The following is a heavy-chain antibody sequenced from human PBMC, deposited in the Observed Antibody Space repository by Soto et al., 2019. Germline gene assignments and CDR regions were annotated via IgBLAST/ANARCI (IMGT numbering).Heavy chain of an antibody. V-gene: IGHV4-30-4*08. D-gene: IGHD5-12*01. CDR3: ARDRGYSAYVDH. Sequence: VQLLESDPGLVEPSQTLSLTCNVSGVSITSSHCFWNWIRRHPEKGLEWLGYISSTGKNSFNPSLKGRLSMSLDTSTNHFSLRLTSVTVADTAVYYCARDRGYSAYVDHWGQGILVTVS. CDR1: GVSITSSHCF. J-gene: IGHJ5*02. CDR2: ISSTGKN.